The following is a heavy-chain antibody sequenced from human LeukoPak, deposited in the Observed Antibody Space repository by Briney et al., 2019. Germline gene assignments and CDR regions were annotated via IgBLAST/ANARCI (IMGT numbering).Heavy chain of an antibody. CDR2: INPSGGST. Sequence: ASLKVSCKASGYTFTSYYMHWVRQAPGQGLEWMGVINPSGGSTSYAQKFQGRVTMTRDTSTSPVYMELSSMRTEDTAMNYCGVDASKYQPGIVVAGTTYNWFDPWGQGTLVTVSS. CDR3: GVDASKYQPGIVVAGTTYNWFDP. CDR1: GYTFTSYY. J-gene: IGHJ5*02. V-gene: IGHV1-46*01. D-gene: IGHD6-19*01.